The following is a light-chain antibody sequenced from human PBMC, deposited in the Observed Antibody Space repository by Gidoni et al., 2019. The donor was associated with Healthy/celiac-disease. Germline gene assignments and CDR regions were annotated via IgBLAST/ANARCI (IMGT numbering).Light chain of an antibody. CDR1: SSDVGGYNY. CDR3: CSYAGSYTFYV. J-gene: IGLJ1*01. V-gene: IGLV2-11*01. Sequence: QSALTQPRSVSGSPGQSVTISCTGTSSDVGGYNYVSWYKQHPGKAPKLMIYDVSKRPSGVPDRFSGSKSGNTASLTISGLQAEDEADYYCCSYAGSYTFYVFGTGTKVTVL. CDR2: DVS.